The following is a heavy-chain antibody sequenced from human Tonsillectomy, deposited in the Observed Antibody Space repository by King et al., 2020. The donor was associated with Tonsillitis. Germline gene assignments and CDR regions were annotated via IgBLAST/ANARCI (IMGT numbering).Heavy chain of an antibody. V-gene: IGHV4-61*02. Sequence: QLQESGPGLVKPSQTLSLTCSVSGGSITSGSYYWSWIRQPAGKGLEWIGRIYTSGSTTYNPSLESRVTMSVDTSKNQFSLKLSSVTAADTAVYYCARGGDMTGGSLFDPWGQGTLVTVSS. CDR1: GGSITSGSYY. J-gene: IGHJ5*02. D-gene: IGHD1-20*01. CDR3: ARGGDMTGGSLFDP. CDR2: IYTSGST.